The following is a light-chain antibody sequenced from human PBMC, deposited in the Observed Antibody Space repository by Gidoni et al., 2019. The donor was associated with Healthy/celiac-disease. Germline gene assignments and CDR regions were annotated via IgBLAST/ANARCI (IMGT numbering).Light chain of an antibody. CDR2: GAS. CDR3: QRGEA. Sequence: EIVLTQSPGTLALSPGERATLSCRASQSVSSSYLAWYQQTPGQAPRLLIYGASSRATGIPDRFSGSGSGTDFTLTISRLEPEDFAVYYCQRGEAFGQGTKLEIK. V-gene: IGKV3-20*01. J-gene: IGKJ2*01. CDR1: QSVSSSY.